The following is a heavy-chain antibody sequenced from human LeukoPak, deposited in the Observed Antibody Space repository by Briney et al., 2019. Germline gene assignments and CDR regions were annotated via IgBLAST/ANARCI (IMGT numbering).Heavy chain of an antibody. D-gene: IGHD6-13*01. CDR2: INHSGST. V-gene: IGHV4-34*01. Sequence: SETLSLTCAVYGGSFSGYYWSWIRQPPGKGLEWIGEINHSGSTNYNPSLKSRVTISVDTSKNQFSLKLSSVTAADTAAYYCAREHSSSFIDAFDIWGQGTMVTVSS. CDR3: AREHSSSFIDAFDI. CDR1: GGSFSGYY. J-gene: IGHJ3*02.